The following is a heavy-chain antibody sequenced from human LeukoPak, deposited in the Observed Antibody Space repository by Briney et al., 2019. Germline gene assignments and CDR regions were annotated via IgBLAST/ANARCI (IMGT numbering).Heavy chain of an antibody. CDR1: GYTFTGYH. D-gene: IGHD3-16*01. Sequence: ASVKVSCKASGYTFTGYHMHWVRQAPGQGLEWMGWINPKSGGTNYAQKFQGRVTMTRDTSISTAYMELSRLRSDDTAVYYCARERGGTTEDAFDIWGQGTMVTVSS. CDR2: INPKSGGT. V-gene: IGHV1-2*02. CDR3: ARERGGTTEDAFDI. J-gene: IGHJ3*02.